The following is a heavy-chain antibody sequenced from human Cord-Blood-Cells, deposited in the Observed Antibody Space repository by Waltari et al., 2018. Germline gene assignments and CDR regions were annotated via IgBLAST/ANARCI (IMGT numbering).Heavy chain of an antibody. Sequence: EVQLVESGGGLVQPGGSLRLSCAASGFTFSSYEMNWVRQAPGKGLEWVSYISSSGSTIYYADSVKGRFTISRDNAKNSLYLQMNSLRAEDTAVYYCARDHVAGTTSYYYYYGMDVWGQGTTVTVSS. D-gene: IGHD1-1*01. CDR3: ARDHVAGTTSYYYYYGMDV. J-gene: IGHJ6*02. V-gene: IGHV3-48*03. CDR1: GFTFSSYE. CDR2: ISSSGSTI.